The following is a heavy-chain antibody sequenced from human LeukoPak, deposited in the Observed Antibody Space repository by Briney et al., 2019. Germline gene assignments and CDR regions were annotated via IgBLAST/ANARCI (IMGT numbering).Heavy chain of an antibody. CDR3: ARRDAHCSSTSCYWFDP. Sequence: GESLKISCKGSGYSFTSYWIGWVRQMPGKGLEWMGIIYPGDSDTRYSPSFQGQVTISADKSISTAYLQWSSLRASDTAMYYCARRDAHCSSTSCYWFDPWGQGTLVTVSS. D-gene: IGHD2-2*01. J-gene: IGHJ5*02. CDR2: IYPGDSDT. V-gene: IGHV5-51*01. CDR1: GYSFTSYW.